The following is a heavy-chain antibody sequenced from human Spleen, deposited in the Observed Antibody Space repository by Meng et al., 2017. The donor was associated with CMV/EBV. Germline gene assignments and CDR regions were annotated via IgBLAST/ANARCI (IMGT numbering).Heavy chain of an antibody. V-gene: IGHV3-53*01. CDR2: IYSGGGT. CDR1: GFSVSSNY. Sequence: ETLSLTCAASGFSVSSNYISWVRQAPGKGLDWVSVIYSGGGTKYADSVRGRFTISRDISKNTVHLQMNSLKVADTAVYYCARDYVDGMDVWGQGTTVTVSS. CDR3: ARDYVDGMDV. J-gene: IGHJ6*02. D-gene: IGHD3-16*01.